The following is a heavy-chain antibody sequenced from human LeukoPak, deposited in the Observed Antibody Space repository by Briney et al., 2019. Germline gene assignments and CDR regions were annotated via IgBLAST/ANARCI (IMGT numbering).Heavy chain of an antibody. CDR2: ISGSDDGT. CDR1: GFTFSTYA. J-gene: IGHJ4*02. D-gene: IGHD4-17*01. V-gene: IGHV3-23*01. CDR3: ARGHNLYGDYVAPDY. Sequence: GGSLRLSCAASGFTFSTYAMSWVRQIPGKGLEWVSAISGSDDGTYYADSVKGRFTISRDNAKTTLYLPMSSLRAEDTAVYYCARGHNLYGDYVAPDYWGQGTLVTVSS.